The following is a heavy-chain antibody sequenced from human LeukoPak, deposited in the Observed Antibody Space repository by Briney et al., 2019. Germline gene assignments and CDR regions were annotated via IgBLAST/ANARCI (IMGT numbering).Heavy chain of an antibody. D-gene: IGHD3-22*01. V-gene: IGHV4-59*01. J-gene: IGHJ5*02. CDR3: ARGGSSGYYAWFDP. CDR1: GGSISSYY. CDR2: IYYSGST. Sequence: SEXLSLTCTVSGGSISSYYWSWVRQPPGKGLERIGYIYYSGSTNYNTSLTSRVTISVDTSKNQFSLKLSSVTAADTAVYYCARGGSSGYYAWFDPWGQGTLVTVSS.